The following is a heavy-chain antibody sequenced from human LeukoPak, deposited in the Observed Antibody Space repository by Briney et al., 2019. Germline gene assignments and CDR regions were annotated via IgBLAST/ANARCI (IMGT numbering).Heavy chain of an antibody. D-gene: IGHD5-12*01. Sequence: GXSVKVSFKASGGTFSSYAISWVRQAPGQGGEWMGRIIPILGIANYAQKFQGRVTITADKSTSTAYMELSSLRSEDTAVYYCAGRDGYNPRAYYFDYWGQGTLVTVSS. V-gene: IGHV1-69*04. CDR1: GGTFSSYA. J-gene: IGHJ4*02. CDR3: AGRDGYNPRAYYFDY. CDR2: IIPILGIA.